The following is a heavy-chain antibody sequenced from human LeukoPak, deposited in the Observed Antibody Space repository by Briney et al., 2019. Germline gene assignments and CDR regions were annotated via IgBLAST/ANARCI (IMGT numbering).Heavy chain of an antibody. Sequence: GGSLRLSCASSGFTFSSYWMHWVRKAPGKGLVWVSRIKSDGSTTTYADSVKGRFTISRDNAKNTLYLQMNSLRAEDTAVYYCARVVDTHFDYWGQGTLVTVSS. CDR1: GFTFSSYW. V-gene: IGHV3-74*01. CDR2: IKSDGSTT. CDR3: ARVVDTHFDY. J-gene: IGHJ4*02. D-gene: IGHD5-18*01.